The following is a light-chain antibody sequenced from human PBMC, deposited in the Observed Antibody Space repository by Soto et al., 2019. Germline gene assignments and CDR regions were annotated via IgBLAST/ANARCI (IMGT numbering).Light chain of an antibody. CDR3: QQRKSYPIT. Sequence: DIQLTQSPSFLSASVRDRVTITCRASQVISSDLAWYQQKAGKAPKLLIYDVSSLQRGVPLRFSGRGSGTEFTLTISSLQPEDFATYYCQQRKSYPITFGQGTRLEIK. CDR1: QVISSD. CDR2: DVS. J-gene: IGKJ5*01. V-gene: IGKV1-9*01.